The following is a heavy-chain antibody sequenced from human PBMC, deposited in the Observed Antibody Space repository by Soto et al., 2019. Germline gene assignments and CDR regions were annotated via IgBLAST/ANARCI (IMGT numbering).Heavy chain of an antibody. CDR2: INHSGST. CDR3: ARGGNGVVVPAAIIFDY. CDR1: GGSLSGYY. Sequence: SEPLSLTCAVYGGSLSGYYWSWIRQPPGKGLEWIGEINHSGSTNYNPSLKSRVTISVDTSKNQFSLKLSSVTAADTAVYYCARGGNGVVVPAAIIFDYWGQGTLVTVSS. V-gene: IGHV4-34*01. D-gene: IGHD2-2*01. J-gene: IGHJ4*02.